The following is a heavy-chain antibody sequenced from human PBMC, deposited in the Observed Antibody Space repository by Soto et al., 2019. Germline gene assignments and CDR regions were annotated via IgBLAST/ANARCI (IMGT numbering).Heavy chain of an antibody. CDR3: ATRDGYNSGGES. CDR1: GGSISSGGYY. J-gene: IGHJ5*02. V-gene: IGHV4-31*03. Sequence: QVQLQESGPGLVKPSQTLSLTCTVSGGSISSGGYYWSWIRQHPGKGLEWIGYIYYSGSTYYNPCLTSRVTPSINPSKNQFSQKPSCVTAAETAVYFCATRDGYNSGGESWGQGTLVTVSS. D-gene: IGHD1-1*01. CDR2: IYYSGST.